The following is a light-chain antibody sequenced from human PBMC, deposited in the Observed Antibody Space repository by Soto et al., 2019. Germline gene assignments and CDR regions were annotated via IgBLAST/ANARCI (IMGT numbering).Light chain of an antibody. CDR2: KVS. CDR1: QSPLYSDGNTY. CDR3: MQGTHWPYT. Sequence: DVVMTQSPLSLPVTLGQPASISCRSSQSPLYSDGNTYLSWFHQRPGQSPRRLIYKVSNRDSGVPDRFSVSGSCTDFTLQINRVEAEDVGVYYCMQGTHWPYTFGQGTKLEIK. J-gene: IGKJ2*01. V-gene: IGKV2-30*01.